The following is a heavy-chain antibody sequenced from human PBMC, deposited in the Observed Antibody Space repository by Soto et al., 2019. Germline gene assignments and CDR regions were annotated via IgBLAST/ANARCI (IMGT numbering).Heavy chain of an antibody. CDR3: ERGRMRGYYYYCMDV. Sequence: SETLSLTCAVYGGSFSGYYWSWIRQPPGKGLEWIGEINHSGSTNYNPSLKSRVTISVDTSKNQFSLKLSSVTAADTAVYYCERGRMRGYYYYCMDVCGKGTTVTVSS. V-gene: IGHV4-34*01. CDR2: INHSGST. CDR1: GGSFSGYY. J-gene: IGHJ6*03. D-gene: IGHD2-15*01.